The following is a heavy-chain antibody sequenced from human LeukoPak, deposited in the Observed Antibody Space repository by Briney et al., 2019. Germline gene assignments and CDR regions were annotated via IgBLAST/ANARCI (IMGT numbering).Heavy chain of an antibody. V-gene: IGHV1-46*01. CDR3: ARANFEAVAGTYRYYGMDV. CDR2: INPTGGST. CDR1: GYTFTNYY. J-gene: IGHJ6*02. D-gene: IGHD6-19*01. Sequence: ASAKVSCKASGYTFTNYYIHWVRQAPGQGLEWMGIINPTGGSTTYAQKFQGRVTMTRDTSTSTVYMDLSSLRFEDTAVYYCARANFEAVAGTYRYYGMDVWGQGTTVTVSS.